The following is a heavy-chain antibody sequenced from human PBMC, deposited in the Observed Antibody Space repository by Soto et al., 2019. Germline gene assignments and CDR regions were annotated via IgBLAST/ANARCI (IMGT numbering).Heavy chain of an antibody. Sequence: GASVKVSCKASGGTFSTSTFTWVRQAPGQGLEWMGGIIPIFGTANYAQKFQGRVTITADESTSTAYMELSSLRSEDTAVYYCARSSGPAPKYYYYGMDVWGQGTTVTVSS. CDR2: IIPIFGTA. V-gene: IGHV1-69*13. CDR1: GGTFSTST. CDR3: ARSSGPAPKYYYYGMDV. J-gene: IGHJ6*02.